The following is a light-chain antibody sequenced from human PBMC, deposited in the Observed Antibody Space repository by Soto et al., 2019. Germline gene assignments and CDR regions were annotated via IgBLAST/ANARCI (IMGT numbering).Light chain of an antibody. CDR1: QSVSSN. CDR2: GAS. V-gene: IGKV3-15*01. CDR3: QQYNNWPRT. Sequence: EIGLTQSPATLSLSPGERATLSCRASQSVSSNLAWYQQKPGQAPRLLIYGASTRATGIPARLSGSGSGTEFTLTISSLQSDDLAVYYCQQYNNWPRTFGQGTKV. J-gene: IGKJ1*01.